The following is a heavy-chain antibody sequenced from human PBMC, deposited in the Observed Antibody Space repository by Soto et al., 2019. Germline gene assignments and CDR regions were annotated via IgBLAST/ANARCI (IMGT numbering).Heavy chain of an antibody. CDR1: GYTFTSYG. V-gene: IGHV1-18*01. CDR3: ARGYDILTGYREGNWFDP. J-gene: IGHJ5*02. Sequence: ASVKVSCKASGYTFTSYGISWVRQAPGQGLEWMGWISAYNGNTNYAQKLQGRVTMTTDTSTSTAYMELRSLRSDDTAVYYCARGYDILTGYREGNWFDPWGQGTLVTVSS. CDR2: ISAYNGNT. D-gene: IGHD3-9*01.